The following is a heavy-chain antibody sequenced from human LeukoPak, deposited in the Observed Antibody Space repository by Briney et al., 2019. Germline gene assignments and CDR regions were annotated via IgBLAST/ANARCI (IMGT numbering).Heavy chain of an antibody. CDR1: GGTFSSYA. Sequence: SVKVSCKASGGTFSSYAISWVRQAPGQGLEWMGGIIPIFGTANYAQKFQGRVTITADESTSTAYMELSSLRSEDTAVYYCARDRLGQIAAAGTGYFDYWGQGTLVTVSS. CDR3: ARDRLGQIAAAGTGYFDY. D-gene: IGHD6-13*01. CDR2: IIPIFGTA. J-gene: IGHJ4*02. V-gene: IGHV1-69*13.